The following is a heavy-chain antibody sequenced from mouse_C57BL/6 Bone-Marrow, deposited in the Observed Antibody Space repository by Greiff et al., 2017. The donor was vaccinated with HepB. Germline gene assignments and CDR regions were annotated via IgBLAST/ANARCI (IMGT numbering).Heavy chain of an antibody. CDR2: IYPRSGNT. CDR1: GYTFTSYG. CDR3: ARLASYYYGSSPYYYAMDY. V-gene: IGHV1-81*01. J-gene: IGHJ4*01. D-gene: IGHD1-1*01. Sequence: QVHVKQSGAELARPGASVKLSCKASGYTFTSYGISWVKQRTGQGLEWIGEIYPRSGNTYYNEKFKGKATLTADKSSSTAYMELRSLTSEDSAVYFCARLASYYYGSSPYYYAMDYWGQGTSVTVSS.